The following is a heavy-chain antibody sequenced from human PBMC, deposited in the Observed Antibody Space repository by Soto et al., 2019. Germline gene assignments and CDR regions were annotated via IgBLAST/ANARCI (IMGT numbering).Heavy chain of an antibody. CDR1: GGSFSGYY. V-gene: IGHV4-34*01. J-gene: IGHJ4*02. CDR3: ARGGYSYGYGYSSSWYGALGY. Sequence: KASETLSLTCAVYGGSFSGYYWSWIRQPPGKGLEWIGEINHSGSTNYNPSLKSRVTISVDTSKNQFSLKLSSVTAADTAVYYCARGGYSYGYGYSSSWYGALGYWGQGTLVTVSS. CDR2: INHSGST. D-gene: IGHD6-13*01.